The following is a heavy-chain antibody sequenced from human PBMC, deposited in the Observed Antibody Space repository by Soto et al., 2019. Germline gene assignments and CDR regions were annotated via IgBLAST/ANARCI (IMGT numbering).Heavy chain of an antibody. CDR1: GFNVSSNY. V-gene: IGHV3-53*02. CDR2: IYSGGNT. CDR3: ARDLSITILGVGNRYYVMDV. J-gene: IGHJ6*02. Sequence: EEQLVETGGGLIQPGGSLRLSCAASGFNVSSNYMNWVRQAPGKGPEWVSIIYSGGNTYYADSVKGRFTISRDNSKNTVYLQMNSLRAEDTAVYYCARDLSITILGVGNRYYVMDVWGQGTTVTVSS. D-gene: IGHD3-3*01.